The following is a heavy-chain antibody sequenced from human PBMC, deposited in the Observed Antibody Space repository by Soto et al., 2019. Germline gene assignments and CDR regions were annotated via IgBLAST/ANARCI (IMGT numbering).Heavy chain of an antibody. CDR3: AHRLYASSVDAFDK. J-gene: IGHJ3*02. V-gene: IGHV2-5*02. D-gene: IGHD6-6*01. Sequence: QITLKESGPSLVKPTETVTLTCTFSGISFTTPGVGVGWLRQPPGKTLEWVALIYWDDEERYSPSLKSTLTISKDTSKILVVLTLITTAPVATATYYCAHRLYASSVDAFDKWGQGTMGTVS. CDR2: IYWDDEE. CDR1: GISFTTPGVG.